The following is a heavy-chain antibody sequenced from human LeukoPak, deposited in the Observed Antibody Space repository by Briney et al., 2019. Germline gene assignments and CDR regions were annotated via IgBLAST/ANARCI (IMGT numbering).Heavy chain of an antibody. CDR1: GYTFTSYY. CDR2: INPSGGST. J-gene: IGHJ4*02. CDR3: ARGLLWFGELLYLDY. D-gene: IGHD3-10*01. Sequence: ASVKVSCKASGYTFTSYYMHWVRQAPGQGLEWMRIINPSGGSTSYAQKFQGRVTMTRDMSTSTVYMELSSLRSEDTAVYYCARGLLWFGELLYLDYWGQGTLVTVSS. V-gene: IGHV1-46*01.